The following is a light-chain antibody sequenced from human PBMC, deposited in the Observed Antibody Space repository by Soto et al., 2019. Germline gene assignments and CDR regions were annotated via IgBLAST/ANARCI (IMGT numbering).Light chain of an antibody. V-gene: IGLV2-11*01. J-gene: IGLJ1*01. CDR3: CSYAGSYSYV. Sequence: QSVLTQPRSVSLPPGQSVTISCTGTSSDVGGYNYVSLYQEQPGKAPKLMIYGVSKRPSGVPDRFSGSKSGNTASLTISGLQAEDEADYYCCSYAGSYSYVFGTGTKVTVL. CDR2: GVS. CDR1: SSDVGGYNY.